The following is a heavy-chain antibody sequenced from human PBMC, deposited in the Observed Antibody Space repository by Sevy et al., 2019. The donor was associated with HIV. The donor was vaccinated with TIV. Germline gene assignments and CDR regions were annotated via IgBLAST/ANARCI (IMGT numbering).Heavy chain of an antibody. CDR1: GFPFSRHA. Sequence: GGSLRLSCGVSGFPFSRHAMHWVRQAPGKGLEWVAVISYDGRNQDYADSVKGRFTISRDNPMNTLHLQMNSLRVEDTALYFCAGEGGPRQIDVWGQGTMVTVSS. V-gene: IGHV3-30-3*01. D-gene: IGHD3-16*01. J-gene: IGHJ6*02. CDR2: ISYDGRNQ. CDR3: AGEGGPRQIDV.